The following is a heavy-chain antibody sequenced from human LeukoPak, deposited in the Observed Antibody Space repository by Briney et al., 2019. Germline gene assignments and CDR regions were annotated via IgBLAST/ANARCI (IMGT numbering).Heavy chain of an antibody. D-gene: IGHD3-10*01. CDR3: ARKIPPLVRGVKKANGFAP. Sequence: ASVKVSCKASGYTFTSYAMNWVRQAPGQGLEWMGWINTNTGNPTYAQGFTGRFVFSLDTSVSTAYLQISSLKAEDTAVYYCARKIPPLVRGVKKANGFAPWGKGPLVTVSS. J-gene: IGHJ5*02. V-gene: IGHV7-4-1*02. CDR1: GYTFTSYA. CDR2: INTNTGNP.